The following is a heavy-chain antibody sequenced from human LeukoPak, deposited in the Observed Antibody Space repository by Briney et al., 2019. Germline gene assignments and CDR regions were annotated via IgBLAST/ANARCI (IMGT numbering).Heavy chain of an antibody. D-gene: IGHD6-13*01. J-gene: IGHJ4*02. CDR1: GFTFSSYS. Sequence: PGGSLRLSCAASGFTFSSYSMNWVRQAPGKGLEWVSSISSSSYIYYADSVKGGFTISRDNAKNSLYLQMNSLRAEDTAVYYCARGFEQQLASTDYWGQGTLVTVSS. V-gene: IGHV3-21*01. CDR3: ARGFEQQLASTDY. CDR2: ISSSSYI.